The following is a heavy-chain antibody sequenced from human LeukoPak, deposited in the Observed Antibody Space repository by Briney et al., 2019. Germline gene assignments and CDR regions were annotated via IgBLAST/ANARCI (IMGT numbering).Heavy chain of an antibody. D-gene: IGHD3-9*01. V-gene: IGHV3-21*01. CDR2: ISSSSSYI. Sequence: PGGSLRLSCAASGFTFSSYSMNWVRQAPGKGLEWVSSISSSSSYIYYADSVKGRFTISRDNAKNSLYLQMNSLRAEDTAVYYCARVPGLTGFMVDPWGQGTLVTVSS. J-gene: IGHJ5*02. CDR1: GFTFSSYS. CDR3: ARVPGLTGFMVDP.